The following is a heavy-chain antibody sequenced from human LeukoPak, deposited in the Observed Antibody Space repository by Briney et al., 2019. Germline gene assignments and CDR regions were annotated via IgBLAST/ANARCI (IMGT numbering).Heavy chain of an antibody. V-gene: IGHV1-69*13. CDR2: IIPIFGTA. Sequence: ASVKVSCKASGGTFSSYAISWVRQAPGRGLEWMGGIIPIFGTANYAQKFQGRVTITADESTSTAYMELSSLRSEDTAVYYCARDGCSGGSCYPVGGWFDPWGQGTLVTVSS. J-gene: IGHJ5*02. CDR1: GGTFSSYA. CDR3: ARDGCSGGSCYPVGGWFDP. D-gene: IGHD2-15*01.